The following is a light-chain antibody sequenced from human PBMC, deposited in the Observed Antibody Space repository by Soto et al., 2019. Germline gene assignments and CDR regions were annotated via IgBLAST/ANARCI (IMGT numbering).Light chain of an antibody. V-gene: IGLV2-8*01. Sequence: ALTQPPSASGSPGQSVTISCTGTSSDVGGYNYVSWYQQHPGKAPKLMIYEVSKRPSGVPDRFSGSKSGNTASLTVSGLQAEDQADYYCSSYAGSNNLNVFGTSTKVTVL. CDR2: EVS. J-gene: IGLJ1*01. CDR3: SSYAGSNNLNV. CDR1: SSDVGGYNY.